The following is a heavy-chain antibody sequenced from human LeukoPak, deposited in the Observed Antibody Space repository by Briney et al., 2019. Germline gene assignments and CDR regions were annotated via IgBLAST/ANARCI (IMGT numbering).Heavy chain of an antibody. CDR3: AREGSSIVVVVAAIDAFDI. Sequence: GGSLRLSCVASGFTFSSYWMSWVRQAPGKGLEWVANIKQDGSEEYYVDSVKGRFTISRDNAKNSLYLQMNSLRAEDTAVYYCAREGSSIVVVVAAIDAFDIWGQGTMVTVSS. D-gene: IGHD2-15*01. CDR1: GFTFSSYW. V-gene: IGHV3-7*03. J-gene: IGHJ3*02. CDR2: IKQDGSEE.